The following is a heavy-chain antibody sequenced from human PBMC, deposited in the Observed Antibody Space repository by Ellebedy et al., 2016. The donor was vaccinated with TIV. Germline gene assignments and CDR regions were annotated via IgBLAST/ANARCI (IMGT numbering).Heavy chain of an antibody. CDR2: IIPIFGTA. V-gene: IGHV1-69*13. D-gene: IGHD5-18*01. Sequence: AASVKVSCKASGGTFSSYAISWVRQAPGQGLEWMGGIIPIFGTANYAQKFQGRVTITADESTSTAYMELSSLRSEDTAVYYCARWPRGKYSYGYSGLAYWGQGTLVTVSS. CDR3: ARWPRGKYSYGYSGLAY. CDR1: GGTFSSYA. J-gene: IGHJ4*02.